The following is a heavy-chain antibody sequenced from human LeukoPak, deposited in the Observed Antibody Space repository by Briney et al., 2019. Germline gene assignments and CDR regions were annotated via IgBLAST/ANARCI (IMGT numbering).Heavy chain of an antibody. Sequence: PSETLSLTCAVYGGSFSGYYWSWIRQPPGKGLEWIGEINHSGSTNYNPSLKSRVTISVDTSKNQFSLKLSSVTAADTAVYYCARAVSRRNYYYYYMDVWGKGTTVTVSS. CDR3: ARAVSRRNYYYYYMDV. CDR1: GGSFSGYY. CDR2: INHSGST. J-gene: IGHJ6*03. V-gene: IGHV4-34*01. D-gene: IGHD1-14*01.